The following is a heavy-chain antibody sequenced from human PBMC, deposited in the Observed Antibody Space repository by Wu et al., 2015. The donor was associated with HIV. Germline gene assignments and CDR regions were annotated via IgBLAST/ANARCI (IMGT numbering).Heavy chain of an antibody. CDR2: MNPKTGSA. CDR1: GYTFTSFN. V-gene: IGHV1-8*02. Sequence: QVQLVQSGTMVQEPGTSVRVSCRVSGYTFTSFNINWIRHAPGRGFEWMGWMNPKTGSAGFGRDFQGRISMTKNNSISTAYMELSGVTSDDTAIYYCARVGSYLLPHSLLVIISNYWGQGSRVVVSS. D-gene: IGHD3-9*01. CDR3: ARVGSYLLPHSLLVIISNY. J-gene: IGHJ1*01.